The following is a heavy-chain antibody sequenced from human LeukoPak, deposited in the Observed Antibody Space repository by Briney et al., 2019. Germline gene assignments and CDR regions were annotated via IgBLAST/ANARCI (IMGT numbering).Heavy chain of an antibody. CDR3: ARATAWIDAFDF. CDR1: GGSISSVGDY. CDR2: MYTSGSS. Sequence: SETLSLTCTVSGGSISSVGDYWNWFRQPAGKGLEWIGRMYTSGSSNYNPSLKSRVTISVDTSKNQVSLKLSSVTAADTAIYYCARATAWIDAFDFWGQGTMVTVSS. V-gene: IGHV4-61*02. D-gene: IGHD5-12*01. J-gene: IGHJ3*01.